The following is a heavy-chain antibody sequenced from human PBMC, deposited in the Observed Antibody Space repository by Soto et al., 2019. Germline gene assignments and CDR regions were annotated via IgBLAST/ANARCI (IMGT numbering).Heavy chain of an antibody. CDR1: GFTFSSYA. Sequence: GSLRLSCAASGFTFSSYAMHWVRQAPGKGLEWVAVISYDGSNKYYADSVKGRFTISRDNSKNTLYLQMNSLRAEDTAVYYCARVGFDYDILTGLDYWGQGTLVTVSS. D-gene: IGHD3-9*01. CDR3: ARVGFDYDILTGLDY. CDR2: ISYDGSNK. V-gene: IGHV3-30-3*01. J-gene: IGHJ4*02.